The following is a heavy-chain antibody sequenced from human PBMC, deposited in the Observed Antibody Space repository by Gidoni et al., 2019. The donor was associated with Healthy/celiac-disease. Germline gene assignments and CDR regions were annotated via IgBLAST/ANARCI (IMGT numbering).Heavy chain of an antibody. J-gene: IGHJ5*02. V-gene: IGHV4-4*07. Sequence: HVQLQESCPGLVKPSETLSLPCPVSVGSISSYYWIWIRQPAGKGLEWIGRIHTSWSTNYNPSLKSRGTMSVDTSKNQFSLKLSSVTAADTAVYYCARDGQWLVGQQFDPWGQGTLVTVSS. CDR3: ARDGQWLVGQQFDP. D-gene: IGHD6-19*01. CDR2: IHTSWST. CDR1: VGSISSYY.